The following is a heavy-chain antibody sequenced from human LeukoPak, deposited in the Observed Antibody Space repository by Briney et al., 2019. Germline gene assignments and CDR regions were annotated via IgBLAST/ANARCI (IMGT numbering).Heavy chain of an antibody. CDR2: ISYDGSNK. CDR3: AKSSSGPAG. V-gene: IGHV3-30*18. CDR1: GFTFSSYG. J-gene: IGHJ4*02. D-gene: IGHD6-19*01. Sequence: SGGSLRLSCAASGFTFSSYGMHWVRQAPGKGLEWVAVISYDGSNKYYADSVKGRFTISRDNSKNTLYLQMNSLRAEDTAVYYCAKSSSGPAGWGQGTLVTVSS.